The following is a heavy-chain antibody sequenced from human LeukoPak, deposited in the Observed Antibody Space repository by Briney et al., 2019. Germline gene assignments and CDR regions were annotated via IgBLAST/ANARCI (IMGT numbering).Heavy chain of an antibody. CDR1: RYTLTSYA. CDR2: INTNTVNP. Sequence: ASVKVSCKASRYTLTSYAMNWVPQAPGQRLEWMGWINTNTVNPTYAQGFTGRFVFSLDTSVSTAYLQISSLKAEDTAVYYCARAKSQYYFDYWGQGTLVTVSS. CDR3: ARAKSQYYFDY. J-gene: IGHJ4*02. V-gene: IGHV7-4-1*02.